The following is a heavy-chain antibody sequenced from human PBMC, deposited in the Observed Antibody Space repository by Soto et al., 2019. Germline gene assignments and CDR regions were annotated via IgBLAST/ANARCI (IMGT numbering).Heavy chain of an antibody. CDR3: AREKGYYYYGMDV. J-gene: IGHJ6*02. CDR1: GFTFSSYG. V-gene: IGHV3-33*01. CDR2: IWYDGSNK. Sequence: GGSLRLSCAASGFTFSSYGMHWVRQAPGKGLEWVAVIWYDGSNKYYADSVKGRFTISRDNSKNTLYLQMNSLRAEDTAVYYCAREKGYYYYGMDVWGQGTTVTVSS.